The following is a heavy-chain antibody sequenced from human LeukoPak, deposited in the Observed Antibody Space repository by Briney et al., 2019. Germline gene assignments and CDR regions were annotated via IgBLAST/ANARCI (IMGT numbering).Heavy chain of an antibody. V-gene: IGHV1-24*01. CDR1: AYTLTELS. D-gene: IGHD1-20*01. J-gene: IGHJ4*02. CDR2: FDPEDGET. CDR3: ATGLTGDPLYDY. Sequence: VASVKVSCKVSAYTLTELSMHWVRQAPGKGLEWMGGFDPEDGETIYAQKFQGRVTMTEDTSTDTAYMELSSLRSEDTAVYYCATGLTGDPLYDYWGQGTLVTVSS.